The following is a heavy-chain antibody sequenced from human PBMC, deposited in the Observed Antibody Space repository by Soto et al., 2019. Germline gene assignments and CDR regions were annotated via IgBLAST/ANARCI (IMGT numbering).Heavy chain of an antibody. Sequence: PGGSLRLSCAASGFTFSSYSMNWVRQAPGKGLEWVSSISSSSSYIYYADSVKGRFTISRDNAKNSLYLQMNSLRAEDTAVYYCAIFSAPYYHSSPYDSWGQGSLVTVSS. V-gene: IGHV3-21*01. CDR2: ISSSSSYI. D-gene: IGHD3-22*01. CDR1: GFTFSSYS. J-gene: IGHJ5*01. CDR3: AIFSAPYYHSSPYDS.